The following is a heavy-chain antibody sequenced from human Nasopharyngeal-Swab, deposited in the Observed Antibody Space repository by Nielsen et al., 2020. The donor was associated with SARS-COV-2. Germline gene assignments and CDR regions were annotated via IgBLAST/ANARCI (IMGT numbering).Heavy chain of an antibody. V-gene: IGHV4-61*02. CDR2: SYTDGST. CDR1: GASISSGPYY. J-gene: IGHJ4*02. Sequence: SETLSLTCTASGASISSGPYYWSWIRQPAGMGLEWVGRSYTDGSTNFNPSLKSRVTISEDTSKNQGSMKVTSVTAANTAVYYCASTSTDIATIAYFDYWGQGTLVTVSS. D-gene: IGHD5-24*01. CDR3: ASTSTDIATIAYFDY.